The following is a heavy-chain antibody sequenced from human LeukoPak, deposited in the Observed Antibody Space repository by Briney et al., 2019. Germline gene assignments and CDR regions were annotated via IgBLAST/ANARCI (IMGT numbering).Heavy chain of an antibody. Sequence: KTGGSLRLSCAASGFTFSSYWMTWVRQAPGKGLEWVGRIKSKTDGGTTDYAAPVKGRFTISRDDSKNTLYLQMNSLKTEDTAVYYCTHEYDYVWGSSTYWGQGTLVTVSS. CDR1: GFTFSSYW. J-gene: IGHJ4*02. D-gene: IGHD3-16*01. V-gene: IGHV3-15*01. CDR3: THEYDYVWGSSTY. CDR2: IKSKTDGGTT.